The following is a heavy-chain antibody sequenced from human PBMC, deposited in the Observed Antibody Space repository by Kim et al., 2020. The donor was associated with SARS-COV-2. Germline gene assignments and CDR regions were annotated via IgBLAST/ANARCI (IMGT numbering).Heavy chain of an antibody. V-gene: IGHV1-3*01. Sequence: ASVKVSCKTSGYTFTSYAMHWVRQAPGQRLEWMGWINAGNGNTKYSQKFQVRVTITRDTSATTAYMELSSLRSEDTAMYYCARGYSSGGYFDYWGQGTLV. CDR1: GYTFTSYA. J-gene: IGHJ4*02. D-gene: IGHD6-19*01. CDR2: INAGNGNT. CDR3: ARGYSSGGYFDY.